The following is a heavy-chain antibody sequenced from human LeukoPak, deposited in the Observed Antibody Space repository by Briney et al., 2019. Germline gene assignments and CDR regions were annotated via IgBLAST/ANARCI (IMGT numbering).Heavy chain of an antibody. D-gene: IGHD4-23*01. CDR3: ARVDLGGNSAADY. Sequence: AGGSLRLSCAASGFTFSSYGMHWVRQAPGKGLEWEAFIRYDGSNKYYADSVKGRFTISRDNSKNTLYLQMNSLRAEDTALYHCARVDLGGNSAADYWGQGTLVTVSS. CDR2: IRYDGSNK. J-gene: IGHJ4*02. CDR1: GFTFSSYG. V-gene: IGHV3-30*02.